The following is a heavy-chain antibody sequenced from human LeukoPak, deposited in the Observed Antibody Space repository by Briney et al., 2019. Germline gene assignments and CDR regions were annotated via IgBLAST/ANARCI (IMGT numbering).Heavy chain of an antibody. V-gene: IGHV3-7*01. CDR3: AREFETGYYPFDY. CDR1: GFTFSSYW. CDR2: IKQDGSEK. Sequence: PGGSLRLSCAASGFTFSSYWMSWVRQAPGKGLEWVANIKQDGSEKYYVDSVKGRFTISRDNAKNSLYLQMNSLRAEDTAVYYCAREFETGYYPFDYWGQGTLVTVSS. J-gene: IGHJ4*02. D-gene: IGHD3-9*01.